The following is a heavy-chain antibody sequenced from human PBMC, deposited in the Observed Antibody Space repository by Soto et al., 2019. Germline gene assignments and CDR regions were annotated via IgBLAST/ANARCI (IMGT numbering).Heavy chain of an antibody. Sequence: LQESGPGLVKTSETVSLTCSASGGSIRSMKYYWGWVRQAPGKGLEWVGSVYYDGAAYYSPTLRSRARISVDTSKNQFSLRLTSVTTKDTAVYYCARIAFYNGSSRSDLWGQGSLVTVS. CDR2: VYYDGAA. J-gene: IGHJ4*02. CDR3: ARIAFYNGSSRSDL. CDR1: GGSIRSMKYY. V-gene: IGHV4-39*01. D-gene: IGHD1-1*01.